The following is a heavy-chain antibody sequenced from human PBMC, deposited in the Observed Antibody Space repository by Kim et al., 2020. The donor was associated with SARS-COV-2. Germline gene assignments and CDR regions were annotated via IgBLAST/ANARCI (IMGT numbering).Heavy chain of an antibody. D-gene: IGHD2-2*02. J-gene: IGHJ4*02. CDR3: AILPAAIYFDY. Sequence: NYAQKLQGRVTMTRDTSIRTAYMELSRLRSDDTAVYYCAILPAAIYFDYWGQGTLVTVSS. V-gene: IGHV1-2*02.